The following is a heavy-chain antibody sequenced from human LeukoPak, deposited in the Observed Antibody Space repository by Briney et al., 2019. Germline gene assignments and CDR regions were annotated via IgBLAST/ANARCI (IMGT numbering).Heavy chain of an antibody. J-gene: IGHJ4*02. CDR2: INPNSGGT. Sequence: GASVKVSCKASGYTFTGHYMHWVRQAPGQGLEWMGRINPNSGGTNYAQKFQGRVTMTRDTSISTAYMELSRLRSDDTAVYYCAARGYRYADPIDYWGQGTLVTVSS. CDR3: AARGYRYADPIDY. D-gene: IGHD5-18*01. V-gene: IGHV1-2*06. CDR1: GYTFTGHY.